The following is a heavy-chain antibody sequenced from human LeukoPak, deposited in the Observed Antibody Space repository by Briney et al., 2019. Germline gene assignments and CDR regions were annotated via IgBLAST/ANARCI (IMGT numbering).Heavy chain of an antibody. CDR1: VFTFNSYP. Sequence: GGSLRLSCAASVFTFNSYPMHWVRQAPGKGLEFLSAISSDGGTTYYADSVKGRFTISRDNSKNTVYLQMGSLRTEDMAMYYCARGPLSYTSEWPWDFDYWGQGTLVTVSS. CDR2: ISSDGGTT. J-gene: IGHJ4*02. D-gene: IGHD6-25*01. V-gene: IGHV3-64*02. CDR3: ARGPLSYTSEWPWDFDY.